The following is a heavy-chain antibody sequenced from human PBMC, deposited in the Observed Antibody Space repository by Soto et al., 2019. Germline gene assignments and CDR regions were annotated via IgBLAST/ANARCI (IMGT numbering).Heavy chain of an antibody. Sequence: SETLSLTCXVSGGSISSGGYSWSWIRQPPGKGLEWIGYIYHSGSTYYNPSLKSRVTISVDRSKNQFSLKLSSVTAADTAVYYCARGKEDDFWSGYYGGHWFDPWGQGTLVIVSS. CDR1: GGSISSGGYS. CDR2: IYHSGST. V-gene: IGHV4-30-2*01. J-gene: IGHJ5*02. D-gene: IGHD3-3*01. CDR3: ARGKEDDFWSGYYGGHWFDP.